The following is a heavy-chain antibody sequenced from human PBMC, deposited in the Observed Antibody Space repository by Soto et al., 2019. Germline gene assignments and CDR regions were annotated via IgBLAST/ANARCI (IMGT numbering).Heavy chain of an antibody. CDR3: VIEERLLNWFVT. CDR1: GFTFSSYS. D-gene: IGHD6-25*01. CDR2: ISSSSSTI. Sequence: GGSLRLSCTASGFTFSSYSMNWVRQAPGKGLEWVSYISSSSSTIYYADSVKGRFTISRDNAKNSLYLQMNSLRAEDTAVYYCVIEERLLNWFVTWSPGTQVTVSS. V-gene: IGHV3-48*01. J-gene: IGHJ5*02.